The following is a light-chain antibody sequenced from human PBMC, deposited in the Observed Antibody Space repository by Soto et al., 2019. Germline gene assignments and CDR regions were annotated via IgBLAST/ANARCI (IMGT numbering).Light chain of an antibody. Sequence: EVVLTQSPATLSVSPGERATLSWRASQSVSINLAWYQQKPGQAPRLLIYGASTRATGIPARFSGSGSGTEFTLTISSLQSEDFAVYYCQQYNNWPETFGQGTKV. CDR2: GAS. V-gene: IGKV3-15*01. CDR3: QQYNNWPET. J-gene: IGKJ1*01. CDR1: QSVSIN.